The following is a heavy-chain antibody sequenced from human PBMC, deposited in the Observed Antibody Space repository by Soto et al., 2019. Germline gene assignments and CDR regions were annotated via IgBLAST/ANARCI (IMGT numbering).Heavy chain of an antibody. V-gene: IGHV3-30-3*01. CDR3: AGDAVTMDH. CDR1: GFTFSSYA. Sequence: QVQLVESGGGVVQPGRSLRLSCAASGFTFSSYAMHWVRQAPGKGLEWVAVISYDGSNKYYADSVKGRFTISRDNSKNTLYLQMNSLRAEDTAVYYCAGDAVTMDHWGQGTMVTVSS. J-gene: IGHJ3*01. D-gene: IGHD4-17*01. CDR2: ISYDGSNK.